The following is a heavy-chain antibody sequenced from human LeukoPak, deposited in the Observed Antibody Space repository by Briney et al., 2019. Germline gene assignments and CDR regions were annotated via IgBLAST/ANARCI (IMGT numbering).Heavy chain of an antibody. D-gene: IGHD4-11*01. CDR2: ISYDGSNK. Sequence: PGGSLRLSCAASGFTFSSYSMNWVRQAPGKGLEWVAVISYDGSNKFYADSVMGRFTISRDNSKNTLYLQMNSLRAEDTAVYFCARDPQYHAFDIWGQGTMVTVSS. V-gene: IGHV3-30*03. J-gene: IGHJ3*02. CDR3: ARDPQYHAFDI. CDR1: GFTFSSYS.